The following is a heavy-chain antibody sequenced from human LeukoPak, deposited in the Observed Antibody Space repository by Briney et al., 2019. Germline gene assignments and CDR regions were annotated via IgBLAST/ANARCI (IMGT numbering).Heavy chain of an antibody. J-gene: IGHJ3*02. CDR2: IYYSGST. Sequence: SETLSLTCTVSGRSISSYYWSCIRQPPGKGLEWIGYIYYSGSTNYNPSLKSRVTISVDTSKNQFSLKLSSVTAADTAVYYCARANSSGYPGAFDIWGQGTMVTVSS. V-gene: IGHV4-59*01. D-gene: IGHD3-22*01. CDR1: GRSISSYY. CDR3: ARANSSGYPGAFDI.